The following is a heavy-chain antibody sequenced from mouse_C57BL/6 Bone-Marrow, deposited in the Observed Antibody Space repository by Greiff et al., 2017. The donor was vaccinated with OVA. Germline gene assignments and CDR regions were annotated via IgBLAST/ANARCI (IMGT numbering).Heavy chain of an antibody. J-gene: IGHJ1*03. CDR1: GFTFSDYY. Sequence: EVQGVESGGGLVQPGGSLKLSCAASGFTFSDYYMYWVRQTPEKRLEWVAYISNGGGSTYYPDTVKGRFTISRDNAKNTLYLQMSRLKSEDTAMYYCARSGGYYYGSSPYWYFDVWGTGTTVTVSS. CDR3: ARSGGYYYGSSPYWYFDV. D-gene: IGHD1-1*01. CDR2: ISNGGGST. V-gene: IGHV5-12*01.